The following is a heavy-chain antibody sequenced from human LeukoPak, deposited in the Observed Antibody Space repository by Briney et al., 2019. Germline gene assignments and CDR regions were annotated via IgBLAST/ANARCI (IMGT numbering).Heavy chain of an antibody. Sequence: SETLSLTCAVYGGSFSGYYWSWIRQPPGKGLEWIGYIYYSGSTSYNPSLKSRVTISVDTSKKQFSLKLSSVTAADTAFYYCARYIGSYPHDAFDIWGQGTMVTVSS. V-gene: IGHV4-59*01. J-gene: IGHJ3*02. D-gene: IGHD1-26*01. CDR3: ARYIGSYPHDAFDI. CDR2: IYYSGST. CDR1: GGSFSGYY.